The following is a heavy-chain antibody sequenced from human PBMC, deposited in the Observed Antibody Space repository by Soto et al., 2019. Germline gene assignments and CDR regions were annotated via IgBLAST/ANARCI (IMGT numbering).Heavy chain of an antibody. V-gene: IGHV4-4*07. Sequence: LSLTCTVSGGSISSYYWSWIRQPAGKGLEWIGRIYTSGSTNYNPSLKSRVTMSVDTSKNQFSLKLSSVTAADTAVYYCARDSSIFGVVGGMDVWGQGTTVTVSS. J-gene: IGHJ6*02. CDR2: IYTSGST. D-gene: IGHD3-3*01. CDR3: ARDSSIFGVVGGMDV. CDR1: GGSISSYY.